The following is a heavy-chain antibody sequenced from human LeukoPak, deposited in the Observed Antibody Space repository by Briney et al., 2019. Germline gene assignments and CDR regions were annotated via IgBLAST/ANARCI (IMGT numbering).Heavy chain of an antibody. Sequence: GGSLRLSCAASGFTFSGYAMSWVRQAPGKGLEWVSAISGSGGSTYYADSVKGRFTISRDNSKNTLYLQMNSLRAEDTAVYYCAKEEEGILWWSLDYWGQGTLVTVSS. J-gene: IGHJ4*02. CDR2: ISGSGGST. CDR3: AKEEEGILWWSLDY. D-gene: IGHD2-21*01. V-gene: IGHV3-23*01. CDR1: GFTFSGYA.